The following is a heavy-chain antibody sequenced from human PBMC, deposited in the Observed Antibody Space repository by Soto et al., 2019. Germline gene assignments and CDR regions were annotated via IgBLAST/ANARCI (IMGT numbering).Heavy chain of an antibody. J-gene: IGHJ3*02. CDR1: GFTFSSYA. CDR2: ISYDGSNK. CDR3: ARDNAFDAFDI. Sequence: QVQLVESGGGVVQPGRSLRLSCAASGFTFSSYAMHWVRQAPGKGLEWVAVISYDGSNKYYADSVKGRFTISRDNSKNTLYLQMNSLRAEDTAVYYCARDNAFDAFDIWGQGTMVTVSS. V-gene: IGHV3-30-3*01. D-gene: IGHD3-16*01.